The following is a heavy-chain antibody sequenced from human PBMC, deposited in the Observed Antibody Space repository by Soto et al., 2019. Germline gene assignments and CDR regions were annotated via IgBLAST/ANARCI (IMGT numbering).Heavy chain of an antibody. CDR2: IIPIFGTA. V-gene: IGHV1-69*12. CDR3: ATPPEGGTAYYSYGMDV. Sequence: QVQLVQSGAEVKKPGSSVKVSCKASGGTFSSYAISWVRQAPGQGLEWMGGIIPIFGTADYAQKFQDRVTNTAGESPGTAYMELSSLRSEDTAVYYCATPPEGGTAYYSYGMDVWGQGTTVTVSS. J-gene: IGHJ6*02. D-gene: IGHD3-16*01. CDR1: GGTFSSYA.